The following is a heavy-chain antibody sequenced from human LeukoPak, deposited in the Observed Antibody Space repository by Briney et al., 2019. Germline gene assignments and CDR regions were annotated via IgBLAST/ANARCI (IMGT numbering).Heavy chain of an antibody. Sequence: SETLSLTCTVSGGSIRSSYYYWGWIRQPPGKGLEWIGSIYDSGSTYYNPSLKSRVTISVDTSKNQFSLKLSSVTAADTAVYYCARGHPYYDFWSGYYTPDWFDPWGQGTLVTVSS. CDR2: IYDSGST. D-gene: IGHD3-3*01. V-gene: IGHV4-39*07. J-gene: IGHJ5*02. CDR1: GGSIRSSYYY. CDR3: ARGHPYYDFWSGYYTPDWFDP.